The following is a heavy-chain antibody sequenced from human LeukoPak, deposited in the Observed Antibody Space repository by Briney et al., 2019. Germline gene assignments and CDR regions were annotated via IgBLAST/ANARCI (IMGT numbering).Heavy chain of an antibody. D-gene: IGHD2-2*01. CDR2: IYSSGRT. CDR3: ARSGCSSTSCYRGRAYYYYGMDV. V-gene: IGHV4-61*02. Sequence: PSETLSLTCTVSGGSIISHDYYWNWIRQPAGKGLEWIGRIYSSGRTNYNPSLKSGVTFSVDSSKNQFSLKLSSVTAADTAVYYCARSGCSSTSCYRGRAYYYYGMDVWGQGTTVTVSS. J-gene: IGHJ6*02. CDR1: GGSIISHDYY.